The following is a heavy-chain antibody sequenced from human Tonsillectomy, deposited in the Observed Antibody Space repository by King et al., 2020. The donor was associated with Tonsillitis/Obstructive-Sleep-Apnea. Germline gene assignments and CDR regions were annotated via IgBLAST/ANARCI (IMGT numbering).Heavy chain of an antibody. Sequence: VPLQESGPGLVKPSETLSLTCTVSGGSVSSGSYYWSWIRQPPGKGLEWIGYIYYSGSTNYNPSLKSRVTISVDTSKNQFSLKLSSVTAADTAVYYCAGDWGFCSSTSRYGDYWGQGTLVTVSS. CDR2: IYYSGST. J-gene: IGHJ4*02. V-gene: IGHV4-61*01. D-gene: IGHD2-2*01. CDR3: AGDWGFCSSTSRYGDY. CDR1: GGSVSSGSYY.